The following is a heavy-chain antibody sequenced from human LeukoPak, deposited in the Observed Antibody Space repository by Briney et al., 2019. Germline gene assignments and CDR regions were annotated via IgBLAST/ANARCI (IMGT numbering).Heavy chain of an antibody. CDR1: GFTLSSYG. V-gene: IGHV3-30*02. D-gene: IGHD3-22*01. J-gene: IGHJ4*02. CDR3: AKDPGAGYYDSSGYGPLDX. CDR2: IRYDGSNK. Sequence: GGSLRLSCAASGFTLSSYGMHWVRQAPRKGREWVACIRYDGSNKYYADSVKGRFTISRDNSKNTLYLQMNSLRAEDTAVYYCAKDPGAGYYDSSGYGPLDXWGQGTLVTVSS.